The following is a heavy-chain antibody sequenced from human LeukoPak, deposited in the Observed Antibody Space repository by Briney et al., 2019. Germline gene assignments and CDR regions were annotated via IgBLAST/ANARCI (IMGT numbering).Heavy chain of an antibody. CDR3: ARFSLAGKSFDY. D-gene: IGHD6-13*01. Sequence: ASVKVSCKASGGTFSSYAISWVRQAPGQGLEWMGGIIPIFGTANYAQKFQGRVTITADESTSTAYMELSRLRSDDTAVYYCARFSLAGKSFDYWGQGTLVTVSS. J-gene: IGHJ4*02. V-gene: IGHV1-69*13. CDR2: IIPIFGTA. CDR1: GGTFSSYA.